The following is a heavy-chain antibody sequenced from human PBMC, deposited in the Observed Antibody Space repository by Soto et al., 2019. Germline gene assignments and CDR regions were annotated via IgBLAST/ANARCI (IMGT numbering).Heavy chain of an antibody. Sequence: ASVKVSCKASGYIFTSYYIHWVRQAPGQGLEWMGWISAYNGDTNYAQKFQTRVAMTTDKSTDTAYMDLRSLTSDDTAIYYCARAGAAPYYYYGLDVWGQGTTVTVSS. V-gene: IGHV1-18*04. J-gene: IGHJ6*02. CDR1: GYIFTSYY. D-gene: IGHD3-10*01. CDR3: ARAGAAPYYYYGLDV. CDR2: ISAYNGDT.